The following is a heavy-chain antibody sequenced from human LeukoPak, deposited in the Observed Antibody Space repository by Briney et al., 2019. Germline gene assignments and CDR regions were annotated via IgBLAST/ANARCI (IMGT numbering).Heavy chain of an antibody. Sequence: SQTLSLTCTVSGDSFSSANYSWTWVRQPPGKGLEWIGYVYYDGSTYYHPSLQSRLAISVDTSKNQFSLNLTSVAAADTAVYYCVRGLTGYSYFFDYWGQGALVTVSS. CDR2: VYYDGST. CDR3: VRGLTGYSYFFDY. CDR1: GDSFSSANYS. V-gene: IGHV4-30-4*08. D-gene: IGHD3-10*01. J-gene: IGHJ4*02.